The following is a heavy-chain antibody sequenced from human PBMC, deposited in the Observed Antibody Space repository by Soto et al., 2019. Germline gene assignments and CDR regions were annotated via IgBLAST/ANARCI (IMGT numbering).Heavy chain of an antibody. CDR1: GDIVSSNSAA. Sequence: SQTLSLTCTISGDIVSSNSAAWNWIRQSPSRGLEWLGRTYYRSKWYNDYAVSVKSRITINPDTSKNQISLQLNSVTPEDTAVYYCARDQDDSSGQGNWFDPWGQGTLVTVSS. J-gene: IGHJ5*02. V-gene: IGHV6-1*01. CDR3: ARDQDDSSGQGNWFDP. D-gene: IGHD3-22*01. CDR2: TYYRSKWYN.